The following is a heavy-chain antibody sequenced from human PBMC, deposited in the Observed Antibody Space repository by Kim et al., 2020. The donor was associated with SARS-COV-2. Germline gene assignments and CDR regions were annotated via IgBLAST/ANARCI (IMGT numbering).Heavy chain of an antibody. J-gene: IGHJ4*02. Sequence: GGSLRLSCAASGFTFSSYAMHWVRQAPGKGLEWVAVISYDGSNKYYADSVKGRFTISRDNSKNTLYLQMNSLRAEDTAVYYCARLLAYCGGDCYVPHDYWGQGTLVTVSS. V-gene: IGHV3-30-3*01. CDR1: GFTFSSYA. D-gene: IGHD2-21*02. CDR3: ARLLAYCGGDCYVPHDY. CDR2: ISYDGSNK.